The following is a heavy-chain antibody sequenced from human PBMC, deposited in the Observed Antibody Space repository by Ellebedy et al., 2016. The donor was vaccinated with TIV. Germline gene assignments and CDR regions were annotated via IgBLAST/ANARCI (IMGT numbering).Heavy chain of an antibody. J-gene: IGHJ5*02. Sequence: ASVKVSCKASGFTFTSSAVQWVRQARGQRLEWIGWIVVGSGNTNYAQKLQGRVTMTTDTSTSTAYMELRSLRSDDTAVYYCARLNDYVWGSYRYGWFDPWGQGTLVTVSS. CDR3: ARLNDYVWGSYRYGWFDP. V-gene: IGHV1-58*01. CDR2: IVVGSGNT. D-gene: IGHD3-16*02. CDR1: GFTFTSSA.